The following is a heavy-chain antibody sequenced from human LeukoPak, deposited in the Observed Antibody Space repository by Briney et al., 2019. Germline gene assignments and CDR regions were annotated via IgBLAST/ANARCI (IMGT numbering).Heavy chain of an antibody. CDR1: GFTFNSYS. CDR3: GRDSVSLAHLAAAFYFDY. J-gene: IGHJ4*02. Sequence: TPGGSLRLSCAASGFTFNSYSMNWVRQAPGKGLEWVSSISPSSNYIYYADSVKGRFTISRDNAKNSLYLQMNSLRDEDTAVYYCGRDSVSLAHLAAAFYFDYWGQGTLVTVSS. V-gene: IGHV3-21*01. D-gene: IGHD6-13*01. CDR2: ISPSSNYI.